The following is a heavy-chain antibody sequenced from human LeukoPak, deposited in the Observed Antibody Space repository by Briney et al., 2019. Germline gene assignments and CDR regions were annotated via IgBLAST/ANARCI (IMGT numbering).Heavy chain of an antibody. D-gene: IGHD3-16*01. J-gene: IGHJ5*02. Sequence: PGGSLRLSCAVSGFTFSGFWMSWSRQAPGKGLEWVALISYDGSNKYYADSVKGRFTISRDNSKNTLYLQMNSLRAEDTAVYYCAEGGGRFHLPFDPWGQGTLVTVSS. CDR3: AEGGGRFHLPFDP. CDR1: GFTFSGFW. V-gene: IGHV3-30*18. CDR2: ISYDGSNK.